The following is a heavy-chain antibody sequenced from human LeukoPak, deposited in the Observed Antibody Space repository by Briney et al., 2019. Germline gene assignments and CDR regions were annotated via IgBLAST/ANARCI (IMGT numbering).Heavy chain of an antibody. CDR1: GFTFSDYY. CDR2: ISSSGDTI. D-gene: IGHD1-26*01. CDR3: ARKKWELPVQRWFDP. V-gene: IGHV3-11*04. J-gene: IGHJ5*02. Sequence: GGSLGLSCAASGFTFSDYYMSWIRQAPGKGLEWISYISSSGDTIFYADSVKGRFTISRDNAKNSLYLQMNSLRAEDTAVYYCARKKWELPVQRWFDPWGQGTLVTVSS.